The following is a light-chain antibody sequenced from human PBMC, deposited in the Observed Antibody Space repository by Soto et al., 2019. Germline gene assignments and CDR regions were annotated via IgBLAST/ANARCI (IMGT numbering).Light chain of an antibody. Sequence: QSVLTQPPSASGTPGQRVTISCSGSSSNIGSHVVNWYQQVPGTAPKLLIYTNNQRPSGVPDRFSDSKSGTSASLAISGLQSEHEADYYCAAWDGSLQSWVFGGGTKVTVL. CDR1: SSNIGSHV. CDR3: AAWDGSLQSWV. J-gene: IGLJ3*02. CDR2: TNN. V-gene: IGLV1-44*01.